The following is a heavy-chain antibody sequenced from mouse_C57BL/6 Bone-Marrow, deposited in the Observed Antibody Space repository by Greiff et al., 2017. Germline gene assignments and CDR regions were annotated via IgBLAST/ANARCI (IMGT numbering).Heavy chain of an antibody. CDR1: GYTFTSYC. V-gene: IGHV1-53*01. CDR2: INPNNGGP. Sequence: VQLQQSGPELVKPGASVKLSCKASGYTFTSYCMHWVKQSPGQSLEWIGNINPNNGGPSYNQKFKSKATLTVNNSSSPAYMQLRSLTAEDSAVYYRAGRYGRSAWGQGTTLTVSS. CDR3: AGRYGRSA. D-gene: IGHD1-1*01. J-gene: IGHJ2*01.